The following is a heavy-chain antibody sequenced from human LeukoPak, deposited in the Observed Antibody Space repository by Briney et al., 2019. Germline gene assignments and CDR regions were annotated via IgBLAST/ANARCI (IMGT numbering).Heavy chain of an antibody. J-gene: IGHJ6*03. CDR3: ATQFTVVPGAALSDDMDV. V-gene: IGHV4-39*01. CDR2: IYYSGST. Sequence: SETLSLTCTVSGGSTKSSSYYWGWIRQPPGKGLEWIGNIYYSGSTYYNPSLKSRVTISVDTSNNQFSLNLSSVTAADTAVYYCATQFTVVPGAALSDDMDVWGKGTMVTVSS. D-gene: IGHD2-2*01. CDR1: GGSTKSSSYY.